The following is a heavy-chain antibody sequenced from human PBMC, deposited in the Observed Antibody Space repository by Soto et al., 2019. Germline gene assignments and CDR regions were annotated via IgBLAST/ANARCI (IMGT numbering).Heavy chain of an antibody. Sequence: ASVKVSCKASGYTFTSYAIHWVRQAPGQTLEWMGWINAGNGNTKYSEKFQGRVTITRDTSASTAYTELSSLISEDTAVYYCAKDFDYYYYAMDVWGQGTTVTVSS. D-gene: IGHD3-3*01. V-gene: IGHV1-3*01. CDR2: INAGNGNT. CDR3: AKDFDYYYYAMDV. CDR1: GYTFTSYA. J-gene: IGHJ6*02.